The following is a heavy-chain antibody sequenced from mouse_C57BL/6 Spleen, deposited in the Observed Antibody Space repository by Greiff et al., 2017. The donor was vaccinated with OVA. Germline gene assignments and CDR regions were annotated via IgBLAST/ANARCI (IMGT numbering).Heavy chain of an antibody. Sequence: VQLQQSGPELVKPGASVKMSCKASGYTFTDYNMHWVKQSHGKSLEWIGYINPNNGGTSYNQKFKGKATLTVNKSSSTAYMELRSLTSEDSAVYYCAREGTFYDPWFAYWGQGTLVTVSA. J-gene: IGHJ3*01. CDR3: AREGTFYDPWFAY. CDR1: GYTFTDYN. D-gene: IGHD2-3*01. V-gene: IGHV1-22*01. CDR2: INPNNGGT.